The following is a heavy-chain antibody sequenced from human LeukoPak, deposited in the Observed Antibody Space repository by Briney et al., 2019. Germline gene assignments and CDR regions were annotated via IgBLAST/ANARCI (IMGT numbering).Heavy chain of an antibody. V-gene: IGHV3-48*01. D-gene: IGHD3/OR15-3a*01. CDR3: AKHGPAGTDYFDY. J-gene: IGHJ4*02. Sequence: GGSLRLSCAASGFSFSTYHMNWVRQAPGKGLEWVSYISSGSSAIYYTDSVKGRFTISRDNAKSSLYLQMNSLRAEDTAVYYCAKHGPAGTDYFDYWGQGTLVTVSS. CDR1: GFSFSTYH. CDR2: ISSGSSAI.